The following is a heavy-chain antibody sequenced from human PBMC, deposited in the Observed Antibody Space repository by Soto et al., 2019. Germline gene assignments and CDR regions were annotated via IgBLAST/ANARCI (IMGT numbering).Heavy chain of an antibody. Sequence: PGGSLRLSCAASGFTFSSYVMSWVRQAPGKGLEWVSGISGSGGSTYYADSVKGRFTISRDNSKNTLYLQMNSLRAEDTAVYYCAKAPYDFWSGYYPPLYFAYWGQGTLVTVSS. CDR3: AKAPYDFWSGYYPPLYFAY. J-gene: IGHJ4*02. V-gene: IGHV3-23*01. CDR1: GFTFSSYV. D-gene: IGHD3-3*01. CDR2: ISGSGGST.